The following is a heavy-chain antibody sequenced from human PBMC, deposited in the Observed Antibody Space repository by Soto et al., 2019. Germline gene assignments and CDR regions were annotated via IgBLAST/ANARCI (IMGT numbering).Heavy chain of an antibody. V-gene: IGHV4-4*07. D-gene: IGHD1-20*01. CDR1: GGSISSYY. Sequence: SETLSLTCTVSGGSISSYYWSWIRQPAGKGLEWIGRIYTSGSTNYNPSLKSRVTMSVDTSKNQFSLKLSSVTAADTAVYYCATSQKGYNWNYFDHWGQGALVTVSS. CDR3: ATSQKGYNWNYFDH. J-gene: IGHJ4*02. CDR2: IYTSGST.